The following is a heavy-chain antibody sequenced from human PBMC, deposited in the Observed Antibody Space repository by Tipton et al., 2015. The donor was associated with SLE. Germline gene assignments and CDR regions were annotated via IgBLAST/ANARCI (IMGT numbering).Heavy chain of an antibody. CDR2: IYYSGRN. D-gene: IGHD3-10*01. V-gene: IGHV4-59*11. J-gene: IGHJ6*02. CDR3: ARGNSYYYGMDV. CDR1: GGSISSHY. Sequence: TLSLTCTVSGGSISSHYWSWIRQPPGKGLEWIGYIYYSGRNSYNPSLKSRVTISVDTSKNQFSLKLSPVTAADTAVYYCARGNSYYYGMDVWGQGTTVTVSS.